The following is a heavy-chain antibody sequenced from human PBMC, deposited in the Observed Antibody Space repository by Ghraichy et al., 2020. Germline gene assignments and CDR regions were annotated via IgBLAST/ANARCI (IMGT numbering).Heavy chain of an antibody. V-gene: IGHV1-18*04. CDR1: GYPFTSYV. CDR3: ARTGYSYGQYYFDY. Sequence: ASVKVSCKASGYPFTSYVISWVRQAPGQVLEWMGWISAYNGNTNYAQKLQGRVTMTTDTSTSTAYMELRSLRSDDTAVYYCARTGYSYGQYYFDYWGQGTLVTVAS. D-gene: IGHD5-18*01. CDR2: ISAYNGNT. J-gene: IGHJ4*02.